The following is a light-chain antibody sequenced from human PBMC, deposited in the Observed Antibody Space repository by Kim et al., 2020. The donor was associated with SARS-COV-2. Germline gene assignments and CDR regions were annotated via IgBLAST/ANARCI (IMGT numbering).Light chain of an antibody. CDR1: QSVSSY. CDR2: DAS. Sequence: TLSLSPGERATLSCRASQSVSSYLAWYQQKPGQAPRLLIYDASNRATGIPARFSGSGSGTDFTLTISSLEPEDFAVYYCQQRLAGTFGGGTKVEI. J-gene: IGKJ4*01. V-gene: IGKV3-11*01. CDR3: QQRLAGT.